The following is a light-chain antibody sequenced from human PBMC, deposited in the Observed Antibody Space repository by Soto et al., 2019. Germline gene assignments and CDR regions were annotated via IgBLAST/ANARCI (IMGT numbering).Light chain of an antibody. CDR1: QGISRT. CDR2: GAS. V-gene: IGKV3-15*01. CDR3: QHYNHWPQLS. Sequence: EIVMTQSPATLSVSPGKTATLSCRASQGISRTLAWYQHKPGQAPRLLFYGASTRATGVPARFSGSGSGTEFTLTISSLQSEDSALYYCQHYNHWPQLSFGGGTKVEI. J-gene: IGKJ4*01.